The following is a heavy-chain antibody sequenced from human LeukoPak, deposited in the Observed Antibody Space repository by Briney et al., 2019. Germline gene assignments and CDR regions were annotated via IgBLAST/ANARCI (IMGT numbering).Heavy chain of an antibody. V-gene: IGHV1-8*01. CDR2: MNPNSGNA. CDR1: GYTFTSYD. J-gene: IGHJ4*02. Sequence: ASVKVSCKASGYTFTSYDINWVRQATGQGLEWMGWMNPNSGNAGYAQKFQGRVTMTRNTSLSTAYMELSSLRSEDTAVYYCARFSEEGNFDYWGQGTLVTVSS. D-gene: IGHD1-26*01. CDR3: ARFSEEGNFDY.